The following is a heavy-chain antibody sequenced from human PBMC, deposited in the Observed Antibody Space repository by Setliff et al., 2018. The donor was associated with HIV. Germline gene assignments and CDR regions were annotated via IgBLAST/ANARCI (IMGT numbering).Heavy chain of an antibody. D-gene: IGHD2-15*01. J-gene: IGHJ4*02. CDR1: GYTFSDYY. Sequence: ASVKVSCKVSGYTFSDYYIYWVRQAPGQGLEWMGWINPNSGDTDYAQKFQDRVTVTRDTSINTAYMELSRLRSDDTAVFYCARTRGESCTGGRCYERFDYWGQGTLVTVSS. V-gene: IGHV1-2*02. CDR2: INPNSGDT. CDR3: ARTRGESCTGGRCYERFDY.